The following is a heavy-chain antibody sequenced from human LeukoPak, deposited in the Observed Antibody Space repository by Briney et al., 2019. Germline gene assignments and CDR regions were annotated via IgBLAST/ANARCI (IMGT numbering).Heavy chain of an antibody. V-gene: IGHV4-59*01. D-gene: IGHD6-13*01. CDR1: GGSFSGYY. CDR2: IYYSGTT. CDR3: ARGVHIAAAQYGY. J-gene: IGHJ4*02. Sequence: SETLSLTCAVYGGSFSGYYWSWIRQPPGKGLEWIGYIYYSGTTDYNPSLKSRVTISVDTSKNQFSLKLSSVTAADTAVYYCARGVHIAAAQYGYWGQGTLVTVSS.